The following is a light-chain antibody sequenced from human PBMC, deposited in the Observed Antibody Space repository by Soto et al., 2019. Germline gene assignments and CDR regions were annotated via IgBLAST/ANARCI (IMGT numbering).Light chain of an antibody. CDR2: EVR. Sequence: QSLLTHPASVSGSPGQSITISCTGTSSDIGSYNYVAWYQQFPGKTPKLIIYEVRNRPSGVSFRFSGSKSGNTASLTISGLQAEDEADYYCISYRGSDTSYVFGTGTKVTGL. J-gene: IGLJ1*01. CDR3: ISYRGSDTSYV. CDR1: SSDIGSYNY. V-gene: IGLV2-14*01.